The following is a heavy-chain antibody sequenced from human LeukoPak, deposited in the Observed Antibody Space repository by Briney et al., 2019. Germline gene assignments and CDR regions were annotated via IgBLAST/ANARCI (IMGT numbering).Heavy chain of an antibody. CDR3: ARDSSSWFYYYYGMDV. J-gene: IGHJ6*02. V-gene: IGHV3-7*03. D-gene: IGHD6-13*01. Sequence: GGSLRLSCAVSGLSVINAWMSWVRQAPGKGLEWVANIKQDGSEKYYVDSVKGRFTISRDNAKNSLYLQMNSLRAEDTAVYYCARDSSSWFYYYYGMDVWGQGTTVTVSS. CDR2: IKQDGSEK. CDR1: GLSVINAW.